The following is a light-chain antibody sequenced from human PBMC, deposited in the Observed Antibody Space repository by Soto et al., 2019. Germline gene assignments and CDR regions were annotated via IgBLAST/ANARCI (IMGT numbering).Light chain of an antibody. Sequence: DIQMTHSPSSLSTSVGDRVTITCRASQSISSYLNWYQQKPGKAPKLLIYAASSLQRGVPSRFSGSGSGTDFTLTISSLQYEDYATYFCQQSYTTPYTFGQGTNLEIK. V-gene: IGKV1-39*01. CDR2: AAS. J-gene: IGKJ2*01. CDR1: QSISSY. CDR3: QQSYTTPYT.